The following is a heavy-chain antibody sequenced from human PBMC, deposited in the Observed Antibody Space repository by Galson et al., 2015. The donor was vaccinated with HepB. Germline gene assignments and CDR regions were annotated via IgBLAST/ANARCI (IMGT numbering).Heavy chain of an antibody. D-gene: IGHD6-19*01. CDR1: GGSITSYY. Sequence: TVSGGSITSYYWSWIRQPPGKGLEWIGYIYYSGSTNYNPSLKSRVTISVDTSKNQFSLRLSSVTAADTAVYYCASFTNSGFGYWGQGTLVTVPS. J-gene: IGHJ4*02. CDR3: ASFTNSGFGY. CDR2: IYYSGST. V-gene: IGHV4-59*01.